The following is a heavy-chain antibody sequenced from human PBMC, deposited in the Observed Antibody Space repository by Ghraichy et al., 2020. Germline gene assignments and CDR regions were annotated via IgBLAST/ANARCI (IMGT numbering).Heavy chain of an antibody. J-gene: IGHJ4*02. CDR3: ARQLRYFDWLLPFDY. CDR1: GGSISSSSYY. D-gene: IGHD3-9*01. Sequence: SETLSLTCTVSGGSISSSSYYWGWIRQPPGKGLGWIGSIYYSGSTYSNPSLKSRVTISVDMSKNQFSLKLGSVTAADTAVYYCARQLRYFDWLLPFDYWGQGTLVTVSS. V-gene: IGHV4-39*01. CDR2: IYYSGST.